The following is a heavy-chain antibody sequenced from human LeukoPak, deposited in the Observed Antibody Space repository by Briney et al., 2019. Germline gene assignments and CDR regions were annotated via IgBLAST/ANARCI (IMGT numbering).Heavy chain of an antibody. CDR1: GFTFDDYA. CDR2: ISWNSGSI. CDR3: AKSDSSGYYYGLGNY. Sequence: GRSLRLSCAASGFTFDDYAMHWVRQAPGKGPEWVSGISWNSGSIGYADSVKGRFTISRDNAKNSLYLQMNSLRAEDTALYYCAKSDSSGYYYGLGNYWGQGTQVTVSS. D-gene: IGHD3-22*01. V-gene: IGHV3-9*01. J-gene: IGHJ4*02.